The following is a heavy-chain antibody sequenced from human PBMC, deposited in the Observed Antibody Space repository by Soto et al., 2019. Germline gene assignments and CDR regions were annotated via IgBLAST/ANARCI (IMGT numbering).Heavy chain of an antibody. J-gene: IGHJ5*02. CDR3: ARAQRGILSSGWSSWFDP. CDR1: GGSISSGGYY. V-gene: IGHV4-31*03. D-gene: IGHD6-19*01. Sequence: PSETLSLTCTVSGGSISSGGYYWSWIRQHPGKGLEWIGHIYYSGSTYYNPSLKSRVTISVDTSKNQFSLKLSSVTAADTAVYYCARAQRGILSSGWSSWFDPWGQGTLVTVSS. CDR2: IYYSGST.